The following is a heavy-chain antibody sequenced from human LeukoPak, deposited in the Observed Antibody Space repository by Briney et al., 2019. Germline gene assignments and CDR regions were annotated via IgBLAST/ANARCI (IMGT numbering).Heavy chain of an antibody. CDR3: AADIVVVPAATTDYYMDV. CDR1: GYTFTGYY. CDR2: IIPIFGTA. Sequence: SVKVSCKASGYTFTGYYMHWVRQAPGQGLEWMGGIIPIFGTANYAQKFQGRVTITTDESTSTAYMELSSLRSEDTAVYYCAADIVVVPAATTDYYMDVWGKGTTVTVSS. D-gene: IGHD2-2*01. V-gene: IGHV1-69*05. J-gene: IGHJ6*03.